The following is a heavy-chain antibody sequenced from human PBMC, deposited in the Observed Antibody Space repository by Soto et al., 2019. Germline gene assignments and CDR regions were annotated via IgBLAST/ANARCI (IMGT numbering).Heavy chain of an antibody. J-gene: IGHJ4*02. CDR1: GFSLSTSGVG. V-gene: IGHV2-5*02. D-gene: IGHD3-16*01. Sequence: QITLKESGPALVKPTQTLTLTCTFSGFSLSTSGVGVGWIRQPPGKALEWLALIYWDDDKRYSTSLKSRLTITKDTSKNQMVLTMTTMDPVDTATYYCAHSLGYFDYWGQGTLVTVSS. CDR2: IYWDDDK. CDR3: AHSLGYFDY.